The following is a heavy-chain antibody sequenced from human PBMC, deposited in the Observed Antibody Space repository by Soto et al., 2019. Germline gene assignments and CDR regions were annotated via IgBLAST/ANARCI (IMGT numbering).Heavy chain of an antibody. CDR1: GFTVSSNY. Sequence: GGSLRLSCAASGFTVSSNYMSWVRQAPGKGLEWVSVIYSGGSTYYADSVKGRFTISRHKSKNTLYLQMNSLRAEDTAVYYCARAPGDKGAFDIWGQGTMVTVSS. CDR3: ARAPGDKGAFDI. D-gene: IGHD7-27*01. V-gene: IGHV3-53*04. CDR2: IYSGGST. J-gene: IGHJ3*02.